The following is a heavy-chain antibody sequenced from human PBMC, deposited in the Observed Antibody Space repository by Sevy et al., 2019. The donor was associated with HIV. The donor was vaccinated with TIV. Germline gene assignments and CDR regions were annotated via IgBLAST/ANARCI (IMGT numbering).Heavy chain of an antibody. CDR1: GYTFTSYG. D-gene: IGHD3-3*01. V-gene: IGHV1-18*04. CDR3: ARAIEYYDFWSGYYSKNWFDT. CDR2: ISAYNGNT. Sequence: ASVKVSCKASGYTFTSYGISWVRQAPGQGLEWMGWISAYNGNTNYAQKLQGRVTMTTDTSTSTAYMELRSLRSDDTAVYYCARAIEYYDFWSGYYSKNWFDTWGQGTLVTVSS. J-gene: IGHJ5*02.